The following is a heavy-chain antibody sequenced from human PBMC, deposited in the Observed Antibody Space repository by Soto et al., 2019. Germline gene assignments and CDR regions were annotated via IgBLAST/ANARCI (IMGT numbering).Heavy chain of an antibody. Sequence: EVQLVESGGDLVQPGGSLRLSCAASGFTFSSNWMSWVRQAPGKGLEWVANIKGDGSEKYYMDSVKGRFTISRDNAKNSLYLQMSGLTAYDTALYYGAIWPKPDAWYGGYNIDSLVQGILVAVS. J-gene: IGHJ4*02. CDR2: IKGDGSEK. V-gene: IGHV3-7*05. CDR1: GFTFSSNW. D-gene: IGHD1-1*01. CDR3: AIWPKPDAWYGGYNIDS.